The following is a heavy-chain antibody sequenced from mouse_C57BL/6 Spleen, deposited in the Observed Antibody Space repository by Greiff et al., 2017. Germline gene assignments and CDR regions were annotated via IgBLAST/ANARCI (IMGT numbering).Heavy chain of an antibody. V-gene: IGHV1-19*01. D-gene: IGHD2-4*01. J-gene: IGHJ3*01. CDR2: INPYNGGT. Sequence: EVQVVESGPVLVKPGASVKMSCKASGYTFTDYYMNWVKQSHGKSLEWIGVINPYNGGTSYNQKFKGKATLTVDKSSSTAYMELNSLTSEDSAVYYCARWDYDEAYWGQGTLVTVSA. CDR1: GYTFTDYY. CDR3: ARWDYDEAY.